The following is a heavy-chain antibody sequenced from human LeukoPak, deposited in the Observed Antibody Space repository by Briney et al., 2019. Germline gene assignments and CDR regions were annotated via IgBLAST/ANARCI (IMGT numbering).Heavy chain of an antibody. V-gene: IGHV4-39*07. J-gene: IGHJ4*02. Sequence: PSETLSLTCTVSGGSISSSSYYWGWIRQPPGKGLEWIGSIYYSGSTYYNPSLKSRVTISVDTSKNQFSLKLSSVTAADTAVYYCARWQGATTGFDYWGQGTLVTVSS. D-gene: IGHD1-26*01. CDR1: GGSISSSSYY. CDR3: ARWQGATTGFDY. CDR2: IYYSGST.